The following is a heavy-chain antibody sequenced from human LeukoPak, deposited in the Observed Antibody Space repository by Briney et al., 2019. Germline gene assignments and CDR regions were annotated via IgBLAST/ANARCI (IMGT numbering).Heavy chain of an antibody. CDR1: GFTFDDYA. CDR3: AKDASYGGNSAPFDY. J-gene: IGHJ4*02. V-gene: IGHV3-9*03. CDR2: IGWNRVRI. Sequence: GGSLRLSCAASGFTFDDYAMHWVRQAPGKGLQLVSGIGWNRVRIGYADSVKGRFTISRDNVKISLYLQMNSLRAKDMALYYCAKDASYGGNSAPFDYWGQGTLVTVSS. D-gene: IGHD4-23*01.